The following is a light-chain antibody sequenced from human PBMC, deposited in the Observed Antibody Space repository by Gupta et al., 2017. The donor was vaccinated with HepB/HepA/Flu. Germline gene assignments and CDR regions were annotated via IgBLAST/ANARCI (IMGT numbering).Light chain of an antibody. V-gene: IGLV3-21*02. CDR3: QVWDTGNGLRSV. Sequence: SFVLTQPPSLSVAPGETARPSCGGTNIRNKNVNWYQQKPGQAPVLVLLDDTDRPSGFAGRFSYAISGNTATLIINKVEDGDEADYYCQVWDTGNGLRSVFGSGTTLSVL. J-gene: IGLJ2*01. CDR1: NIRNKN. CDR2: DDT.